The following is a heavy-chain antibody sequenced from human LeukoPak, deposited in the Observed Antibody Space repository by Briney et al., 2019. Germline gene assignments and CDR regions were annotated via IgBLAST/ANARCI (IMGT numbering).Heavy chain of an antibody. J-gene: IGHJ3*01. Sequence: PGGSLRLSCAASGFTFSDAWMIWVRQAPGKGLEWVGRIKSRTDGGTADYAAPVTGRFTLSRDDSNGTLFLQMNSLTIEDTAVYYCATQGLLDAFDVWGRGTMVIVSS. CDR1: GFTFSDAW. D-gene: IGHD3-16*01. V-gene: IGHV3-15*01. CDR3: ATQGLLDAFDV. CDR2: IKSRTDGGTA.